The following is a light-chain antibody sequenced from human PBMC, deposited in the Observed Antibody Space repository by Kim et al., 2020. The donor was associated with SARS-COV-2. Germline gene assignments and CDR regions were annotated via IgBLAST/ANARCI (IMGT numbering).Light chain of an antibody. Sequence: DIQMTQSPSSLSASVGDRVTITCRASQKIRDYVNWYQQKPGQAPKILIFAADTLQTGVPSRFSGSGFGTHFNLTITSLQPEDCATYYCQQTYDTRTFGQGTRLEIK. CDR1: QKIRDY. CDR2: AAD. V-gene: IGKV1-39*01. CDR3: QQTYDTRT. J-gene: IGKJ5*01.